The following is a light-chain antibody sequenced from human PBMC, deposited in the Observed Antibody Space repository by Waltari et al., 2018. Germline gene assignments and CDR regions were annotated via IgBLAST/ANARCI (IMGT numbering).Light chain of an antibody. Sequence: QSALTQPRSVSGSRGPSVTIYCIGASSDVGRFNYVSWYQQYPGKTPKLIIHGVTKRPSAVPDRFAGSEFGNTASLTISWLQADDEADYYCCSYSGSYTLYVFGTGTKFTVL. CDR2: GVT. V-gene: IGLV2-11*01. J-gene: IGLJ1*01. CDR3: CSYSGSYTLYV. CDR1: SSDVGRFNY.